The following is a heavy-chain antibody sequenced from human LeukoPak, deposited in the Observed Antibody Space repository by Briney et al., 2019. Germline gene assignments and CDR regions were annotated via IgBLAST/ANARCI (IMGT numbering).Heavy chain of an antibody. Sequence: GSLSLSCAASGFTFSSYSMNWVRQAPGKGLEWVSSISSSSSYIYYADPVKGRFTISRDNAKNSLYLQMNSLRAEDTAVYYCARAYGSGSYCPNYWGQGTLVTVSS. CDR3: ARAYGSGSYCPNY. D-gene: IGHD3-10*01. J-gene: IGHJ4*02. CDR1: GFTFSSYS. V-gene: IGHV3-21*01. CDR2: ISSSSSYI.